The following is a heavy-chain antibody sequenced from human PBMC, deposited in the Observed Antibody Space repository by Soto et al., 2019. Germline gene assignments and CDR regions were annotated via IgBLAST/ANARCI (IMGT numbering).Heavy chain of an antibody. CDR2: ISSSSSYI. D-gene: IGHD5-18*01. V-gene: IGHV3-21*01. J-gene: IGHJ6*02. CDR3: ARDGYSYGSVVYYGMDV. CDR1: GFTFSSYS. Sequence: EVQLVESGGGLVKPGGSLRLSCAASGFTFSSYSMNWVRQAPGKGLEWVSSISSSSSYIYYADSVKGRFTISRDNAKNSLYLQMNSLRAEDTAVYYCARDGYSYGSVVYYGMDVWGQGTTVTVSS.